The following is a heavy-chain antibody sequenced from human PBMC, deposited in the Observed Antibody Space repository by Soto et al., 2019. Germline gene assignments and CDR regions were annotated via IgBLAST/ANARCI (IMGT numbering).Heavy chain of an antibody. CDR2: MNTSSGNK. CDR1: GYALTSYL. V-gene: IGHV1-8*01. CDR3: AIRRGVKFYDYSMHV. J-gene: IGHJ6*02. D-gene: IGHD3-10*01. Sequence: VLVKVYWKGSGYALTSYLVTRGRKNNGQGLAWMGRMNTSSGNKGYAQKFKGRVTMNRHNPISTAYMEQSRLRSEDTAVYYCAIRRGVKFYDYSMHVWGQGTTVTV.